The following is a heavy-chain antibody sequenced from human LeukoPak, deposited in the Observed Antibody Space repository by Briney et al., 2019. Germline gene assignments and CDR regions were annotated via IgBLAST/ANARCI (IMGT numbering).Heavy chain of an antibody. CDR1: GFTFCDYY. V-gene: IGHV3-11*01. J-gene: IGHJ6*03. CDR2: ISSSGSTI. D-gene: IGHD4-11*01. Sequence: GGSLRLSCAASGFTFCDYYMSWIRQAPGKGLEWVSYISSSGSTIYYADSVKGRFTISRDNAKNSLYLQMNSLRAEDTAVYYCASYSNPYYYYYYYMDVWGKGTTVTVSS. CDR3: ASYSNPYYYYYYYMDV.